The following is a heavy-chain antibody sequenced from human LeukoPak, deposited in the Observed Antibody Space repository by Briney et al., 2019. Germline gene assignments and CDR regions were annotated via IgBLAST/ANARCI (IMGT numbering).Heavy chain of an antibody. CDR1: GGSFSGYY. CDR2: INHRGST. D-gene: IGHD2-15*01. J-gene: IGHJ4*02. V-gene: IGHV4-34*01. CDR3: ASGGWYRGY. Sequence: PSETLSLTCAVYGGSFSGYYWTWIRQTPGKGREWIGEINHRGSTNYNPSLESRVTISVDTSKNHFSLDLTSVTAADTAVYYCASGGWYRGYWGQGTLVTVSS.